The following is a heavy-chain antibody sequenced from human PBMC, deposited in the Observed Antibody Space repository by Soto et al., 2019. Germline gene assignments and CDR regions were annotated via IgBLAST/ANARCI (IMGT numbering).Heavy chain of an antibody. CDR2: INHSGST. CDR1: GGSFSGYY. Sequence: SETLSLTCAVYGGSFSGYYWSWIRQPPGKGLEWIGEINHSGSTNYNPSLKSRVTISVDTSKNQFSLKLSSVTAADTAVYYCARGGVTGTALNYYYYYGMDVWGQGTKVTVSS. V-gene: IGHV4-34*01. J-gene: IGHJ6*02. CDR3: ARGGVTGTALNYYYYYGMDV. D-gene: IGHD1-20*01.